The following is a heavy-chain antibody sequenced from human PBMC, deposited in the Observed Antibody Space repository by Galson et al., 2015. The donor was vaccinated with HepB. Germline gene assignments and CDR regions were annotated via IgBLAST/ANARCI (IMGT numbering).Heavy chain of an antibody. CDR2: IYSGGST. Sequence: SLRLSCAASGFTVSSNYMSWVRQAPGKGLEWVSVIYSGGSTYYADSVKGRFTISRDNSKNTLYLQMNSLRAEDTAVYYYARAVPLKAFDIWGQGTMVTVSS. D-gene: IGHD2-2*01. V-gene: IGHV3-66*02. J-gene: IGHJ3*02. CDR1: GFTVSSNY. CDR3: ARAVPLKAFDI.